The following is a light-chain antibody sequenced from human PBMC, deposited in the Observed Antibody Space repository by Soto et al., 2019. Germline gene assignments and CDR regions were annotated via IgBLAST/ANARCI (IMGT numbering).Light chain of an antibody. V-gene: IGKV3-20*01. CDR1: QSVSSSS. J-gene: IGKJ2*01. Sequence: EIVLTQSPGTLSLSPGERATLSCRASQSVSSSSLAWHQQKPGQAPRLLIFGASSRATGIPDRFSGSGSGTDFTLTISRLEPEDFAVYYCQHYGSSYTFGQGTNLEIK. CDR2: GAS. CDR3: QHYGSSYT.